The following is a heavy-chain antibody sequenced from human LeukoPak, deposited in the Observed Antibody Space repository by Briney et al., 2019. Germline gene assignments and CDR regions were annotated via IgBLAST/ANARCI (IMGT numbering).Heavy chain of an antibody. CDR2: INHSGST. D-gene: IGHD6-19*01. Sequence: PSETLSLTCAVYGGSFSGYYWSWIRQPPGKGLEWIGEINHSGSTNYNPSLKSRVTISVDTSKNQFSLKLSSVTAADTAVYYCASSRVHSSHVGYWGQGTLVTVSS. CDR1: GGSFSGYY. V-gene: IGHV4-34*01. J-gene: IGHJ4*02. CDR3: ASSRVHSSHVGY.